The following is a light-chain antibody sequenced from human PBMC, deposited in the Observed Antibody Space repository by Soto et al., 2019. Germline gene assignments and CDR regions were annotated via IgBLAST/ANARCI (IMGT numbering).Light chain of an antibody. CDR2: GAS. CDR1: QTVRNN. Sequence: EFVLTQSPGTLSLSPGERATLCCRPSQTVRNNYLAWYQQKPGQAPRLLIYGASTRATGIPARFSGSGSGTEFTLTISSLQSEDFAVYYCQQYNNWPPTFGQGTKVDIK. CDR3: QQYNNWPPT. J-gene: IGKJ1*01. V-gene: IGKV3-15*01.